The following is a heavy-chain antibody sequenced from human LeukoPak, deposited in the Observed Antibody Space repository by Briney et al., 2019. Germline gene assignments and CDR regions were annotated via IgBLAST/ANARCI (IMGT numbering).Heavy chain of an antibody. CDR2: IYYSGST. D-gene: IGHD3-22*01. CDR3: ARLPYYYDSSGPRGYAFDI. Sequence: SETLSLTCTVSGGSISSSSYYWGWIRQPPGKGLEWIGSIYYSGSTYYNPSLKSRVTISVDTSKNQFSLKLSSVTAADTAVYYCARLPYYYDSSGPRGYAFDIWGQGTMVTVSS. J-gene: IGHJ3*02. V-gene: IGHV4-39*07. CDR1: GGSISSSSYY.